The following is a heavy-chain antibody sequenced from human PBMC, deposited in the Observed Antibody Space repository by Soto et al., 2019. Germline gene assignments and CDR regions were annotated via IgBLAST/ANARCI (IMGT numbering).Heavy chain of an antibody. CDR1: GGSISSSSYY. Sequence: QLQLQESGPGLVKPSETLTLTCTVSGGSISSSSYYWGWIRQPPGKGLECVGPIYYDGSAYYNPSIKRRVTIPVDPSKNKFPFTRSSVTAADTAVYYCARSSIAPRLFMYPFDYWGQGTLVTVSS. CDR3: ARSSIAPRLFMYPFDY. CDR2: IYYDGSA. V-gene: IGHV4-39*01. D-gene: IGHD6-6*01. J-gene: IGHJ4*02.